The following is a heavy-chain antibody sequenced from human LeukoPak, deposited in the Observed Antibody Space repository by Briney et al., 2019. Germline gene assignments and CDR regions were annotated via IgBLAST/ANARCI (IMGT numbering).Heavy chain of an antibody. Sequence: GASVKVSCKASGYTFTDYYMHWVRQAPGQGLEWMRRINPKSGGSNYAQSFQGRVTMTRDTSINTAYMELSGLRSDDTAVYYCARGTSSSPYYFDYWGQGTLVTVSS. J-gene: IGHJ4*02. V-gene: IGHV1-2*06. CDR1: GYTFTDYY. CDR3: ARGTSSSPYYFDY. CDR2: INPKSGGS. D-gene: IGHD2-2*01.